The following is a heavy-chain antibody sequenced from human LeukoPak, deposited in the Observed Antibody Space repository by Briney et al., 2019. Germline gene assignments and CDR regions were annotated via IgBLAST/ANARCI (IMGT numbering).Heavy chain of an antibody. CDR1: GYSFSSYW. CDR3: ARPGEMSRITAADY. CDR2: IFPGDPDT. V-gene: IGHV5-51*01. J-gene: IGHJ4*02. Sequence: GESLKISCKGSGYSFSSYWIGWVRQMPGKGLEWMGIIFPGDPDTRYSPSFQGQVTISVDKSISTAYLQWSSLKASDTAMYYCARPGEMSRITAADYWGQGTLVTVSS. D-gene: IGHD5-24*01.